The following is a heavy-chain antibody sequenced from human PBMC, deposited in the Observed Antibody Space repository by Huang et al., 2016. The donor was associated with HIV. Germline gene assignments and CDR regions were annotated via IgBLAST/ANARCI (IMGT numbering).Heavy chain of an antibody. V-gene: IGHV4-39*01. J-gene: IGHJ6*03. CDR3: ARHREGPVAYYSGWGSHLNYMDV. Sequence: QLLLPESGPGLVKPSEALALTCAVSGGSIRRSDYHWGWIRQPPGKGLEWIGSISYKGGTHDSPALKSRVNIAVDTSKNLFFLNLTSMTAADTAVYYCARHREGPVAYYSGWGSHLNYMDVWGRGRTVVVSS. CDR2: ISYKGGT. D-gene: IGHD3-10*01. CDR1: GGSIRRSDYH.